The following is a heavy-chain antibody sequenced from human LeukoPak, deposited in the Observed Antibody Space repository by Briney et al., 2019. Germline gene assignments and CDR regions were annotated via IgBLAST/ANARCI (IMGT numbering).Heavy chain of an antibody. J-gene: IGHJ4*02. Sequence: VASVKVSCKASGYTFTSYYMHWVRQAPGQGLEWMGIINPSGGSTSYAQKFQGRVTMTRDTSTGTVYMELSSLRSEDTAVYYCARGALVRVGAIKGSPWYYFDYWGQGTLVTVSS. V-gene: IGHV1-46*01. D-gene: IGHD1-26*01. CDR2: INPSGGST. CDR1: GYTFTSYY. CDR3: ARGALVRVGAIKGSPWYYFDY.